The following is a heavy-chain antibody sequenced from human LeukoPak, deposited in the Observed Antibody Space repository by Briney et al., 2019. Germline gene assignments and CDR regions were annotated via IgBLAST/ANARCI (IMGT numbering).Heavy chain of an antibody. CDR2: ISWNSGSI. V-gene: IGHV3-9*01. CDR3: ARGLYLDY. J-gene: IGHJ4*02. Sequence: GRSLRLSCVASGFTFDDYAMHWVRQAPGKGLEWVSGISWNSGSIGYADSVKGRFTISRDNAKNSLYLQMNSLRAEDTAVYYCARGLYLDYWGQGTLVTVSS. CDR1: GFTFDDYA. D-gene: IGHD2-15*01.